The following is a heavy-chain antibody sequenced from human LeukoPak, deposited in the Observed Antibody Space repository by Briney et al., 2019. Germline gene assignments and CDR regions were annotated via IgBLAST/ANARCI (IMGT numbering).Heavy chain of an antibody. Sequence: GESLKISCKVSGYRLTNNWIGWVRQVPGKGLEWMGIIYPGYSDTRYSPSFQGQVTFSVDTSTSTVYLQWSSLKASDAAIYYCARFALSSSLDYWGQGTLVTVSP. CDR2: IYPGYSDT. D-gene: IGHD6-13*01. CDR1: GYRLTNNW. J-gene: IGHJ4*02. CDR3: ARFALSSSLDY. V-gene: IGHV5-51*01.